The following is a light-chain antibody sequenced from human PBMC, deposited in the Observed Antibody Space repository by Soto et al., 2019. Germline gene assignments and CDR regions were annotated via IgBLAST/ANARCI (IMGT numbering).Light chain of an antibody. Sequence: ETVLTQSPATLSLSPGERATLCCRASQSVNTFLAWYQQKPGQAPRLLIYDASNRASGIPARFSGSGSGTDFTLTISSLEPGDSAVYYCQQRYNWPPYTFGQGTKVDIK. J-gene: IGKJ2*01. CDR1: QSVNTF. CDR3: QQRYNWPPYT. CDR2: DAS. V-gene: IGKV3-11*01.